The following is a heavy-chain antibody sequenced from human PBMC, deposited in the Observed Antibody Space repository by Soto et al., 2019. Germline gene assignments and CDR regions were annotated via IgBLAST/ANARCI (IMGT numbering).Heavy chain of an antibody. CDR3: AREALAAAGTFDYSGMDV. J-gene: IGHJ6*02. Sequence: SLRLSCAASGFTFSSYGMHWVRQAPGKGLEWVAVIWYDGSNKYYADSVKGRFTISRDNSKNTLYLQMNSLRAEDTAVYYCAREALAAAGTFDYSGMDVWGPGTTVTVSS. CDR1: GFTFSSYG. V-gene: IGHV3-33*01. D-gene: IGHD6-13*01. CDR2: IWYDGSNK.